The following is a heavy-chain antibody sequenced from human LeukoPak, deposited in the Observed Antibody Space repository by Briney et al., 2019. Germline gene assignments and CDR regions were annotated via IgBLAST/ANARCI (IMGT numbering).Heavy chain of an antibody. J-gene: IGHJ1*01. CDR2: IYHSGST. V-gene: IGHV4-39*07. CDR3: ARIPSTKQQLAEYFQH. CDR1: GGSISSGGYY. Sequence: PSETLSLTCTVSGGSISSGGYYWSWIRQHPGKGLEWIGEIYHSGSTNYNPSLKSRVTISVDKSKNQFSLKLSSVTAADTAVYYCARIPSTKQQLAEYFQHWGQGTLVTVSS. D-gene: IGHD6-13*01.